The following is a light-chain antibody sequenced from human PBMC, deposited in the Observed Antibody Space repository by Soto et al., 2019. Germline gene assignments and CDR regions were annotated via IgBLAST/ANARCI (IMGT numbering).Light chain of an antibody. CDR1: QSVSTTY. J-gene: IGKJ4*01. CDR2: GAS. Sequence: EIVLTQYPGTLSLSPGERATLSCRASQSVSTTYLGWYQQKPGQAPRLLIYGASSRATGIPDRFSGSGSGTEFTLTISRLEPEDFAVYYCHQYGSSPFTFGGGTKVDIK. V-gene: IGKV3-20*01. CDR3: HQYGSSPFT.